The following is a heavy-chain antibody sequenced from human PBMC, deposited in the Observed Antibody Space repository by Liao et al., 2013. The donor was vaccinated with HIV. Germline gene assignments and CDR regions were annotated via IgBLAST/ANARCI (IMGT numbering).Heavy chain of an antibody. Sequence: QVQLQESGPGLVKPSETLSLTCTVSGGSISSSYWSWIRQPAGKGLEWIGRVYSSGTTNYNPSLTGRLSMSVDTSKNQFSLKLTSVTAADTAVYYCARDMYYYDSGTYYGNPLGANAFDIWGQGQWSPSLQ. D-gene: IGHD3-22*01. V-gene: IGHV4-4*07. CDR2: VYSSGTT. CDR1: GGSISSSY. CDR3: ARDMYYYDSGTYYGNPLGANAFDI. J-gene: IGHJ3*02.